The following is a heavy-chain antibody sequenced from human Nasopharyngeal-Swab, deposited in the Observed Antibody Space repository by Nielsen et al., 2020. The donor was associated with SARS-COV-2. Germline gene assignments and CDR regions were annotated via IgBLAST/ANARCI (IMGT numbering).Heavy chain of an antibody. CDR2: ISAYNGNT. Sequence: ASVKVSCKASGYTFTSYGISWVRQAPGQGLEWMGWISAYNGNTNYAQKLQGRVTMTTDTSTSTAYKELRSLRSDDTAVYYCARGRRYYYDSSGPLSDFDYWGQGTLVTVSS. J-gene: IGHJ4*02. V-gene: IGHV1-18*01. CDR3: ARGRRYYYDSSGPLSDFDY. D-gene: IGHD3-22*01. CDR1: GYTFTSYG.